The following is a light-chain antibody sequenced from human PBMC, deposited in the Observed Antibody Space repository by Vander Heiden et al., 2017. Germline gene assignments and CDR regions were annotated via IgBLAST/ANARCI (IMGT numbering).Light chain of an antibody. Sequence: EIVMTQSPATLSVSPGERATLSCRASQSVSSNSAWYQQKPGQAPRLLIYGASTRATGIPARFSGSGSGRECTLTISSLQAEDVAVYYCQQYNNWPALTFGGGTKVEIK. CDR3: QQYNNWPALT. CDR1: QSVSSN. CDR2: GAS. V-gene: IGKV3-15*01. J-gene: IGKJ4*01.